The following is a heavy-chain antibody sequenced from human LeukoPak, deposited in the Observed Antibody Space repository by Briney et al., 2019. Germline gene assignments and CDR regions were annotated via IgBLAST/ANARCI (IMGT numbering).Heavy chain of an antibody. CDR2: ISAYNGNT. J-gene: IGHJ5*02. D-gene: IGHD6-19*01. CDR3: ARWQSLKFEQWLVQDWFDP. Sequence: ASVKVSCKASGYTFTSYGISWVRQAPGQGLEWMGWISAYNGNTNYAQKLQGGVTMTTDTSTSTAYMELRSLRSDDTAVYYCARWQSLKFEQWLVQDWFDPWGQGTLVTVSS. V-gene: IGHV1-18*04. CDR1: GYTFTSYG.